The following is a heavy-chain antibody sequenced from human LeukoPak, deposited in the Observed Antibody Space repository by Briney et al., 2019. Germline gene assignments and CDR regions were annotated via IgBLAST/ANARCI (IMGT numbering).Heavy chain of an antibody. Sequence: SQTLSLTCAISGDSVSSNSAAWIWIRQSPSRGLEWLGRTYYRSKWYNDYAVSVKSRITINPDTSKNQFSLQLNSVTPEDTAVYYCARDLERDGYNTGGPTLDYWGQGTLVTVSS. V-gene: IGHV6-1*01. CDR2: TYYRSKWYN. J-gene: IGHJ4*02. D-gene: IGHD5-24*01. CDR3: ARDLERDGYNTGGPTLDY. CDR1: GDSVSSNSAA.